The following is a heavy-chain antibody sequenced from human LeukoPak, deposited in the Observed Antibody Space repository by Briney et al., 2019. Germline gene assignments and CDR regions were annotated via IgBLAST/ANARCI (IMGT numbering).Heavy chain of an antibody. CDR2: IRGSGDRT. J-gene: IGHJ4*02. CDR3: AQYQLLWGASNYFDY. Sequence: PGGSLRLSCAASGFTFTNYAMTWVRQAPGKGLEWVSAIRGSGDRTHYADSVKGRFTISRDNSKNTLYPQMNSLRAEDTAVYYCAQYQLLWGASNYFDYWGQGTLVTVSS. D-gene: IGHD2-2*01. CDR1: GFTFTNYA. V-gene: IGHV3-23*01.